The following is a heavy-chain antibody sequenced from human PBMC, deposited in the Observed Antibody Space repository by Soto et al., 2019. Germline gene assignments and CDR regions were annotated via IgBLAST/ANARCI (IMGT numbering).Heavy chain of an antibody. D-gene: IGHD3-3*01. CDR1: GFNFGSFG. Sequence: PGGSLRLSCEGSGFNFGSFGLVWVRRAPGKGLEWVSSISGDAVTTHYAESLKGRFVTSRDNSKNILFLQINGLRAEDTAVYYCAKLNHYDFWSGSMTFDHWGQGSLVTVSS. V-gene: IGHV3-23*01. J-gene: IGHJ4*02. CDR2: ISGDAVTT. CDR3: AKLNHYDFWSGSMTFDH.